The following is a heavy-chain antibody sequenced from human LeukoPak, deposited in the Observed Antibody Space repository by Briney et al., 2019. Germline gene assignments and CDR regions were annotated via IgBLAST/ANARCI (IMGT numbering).Heavy chain of an antibody. V-gene: IGHV1-8*01. Sequence: ASVKVSCKASGYTFTSYDINWVRQATGQGLEWMGWMNPNSGNTGYAQKFQGRVTMTRNTSISTAYMELSSLRSGDTAVYYCARGLWDCSSTSCWYYFDYWGQGTLVTVSS. D-gene: IGHD2-2*01. CDR2: MNPNSGNT. CDR3: ARGLWDCSSTSCWYYFDY. CDR1: GYTFTSYD. J-gene: IGHJ4*02.